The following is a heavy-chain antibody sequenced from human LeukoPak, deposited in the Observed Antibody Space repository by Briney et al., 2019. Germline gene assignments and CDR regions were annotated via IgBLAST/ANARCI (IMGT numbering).Heavy chain of an antibody. J-gene: IGHJ4*02. V-gene: IGHV3-66*01. Sequence: GGSLRLSCAASGFTVSTNYMSWVRQAPGKGLGWVSVIYSGGNTYYADSVKGRFTISRDISKNTLYLQMNSLRAEDTAVYYCARGSGSYYWFDYWGQGTLVTVSS. CDR1: GFTVSTNY. CDR2: IYSGGNT. CDR3: ARGSGSYYWFDY. D-gene: IGHD1-26*01.